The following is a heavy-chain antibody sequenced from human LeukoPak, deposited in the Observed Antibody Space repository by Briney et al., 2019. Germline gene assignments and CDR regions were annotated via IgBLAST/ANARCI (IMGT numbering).Heavy chain of an antibody. CDR3: ARASSGWYFRIDY. CDR1: GFSFGDYA. V-gene: IGHV3-9*01. D-gene: IGHD6-19*01. Sequence: PGGSLRLSCAASGFSFGDYAMHWVRQAPGKGLEWVSGISWNSGSVGYADSVKGRFTISRDNAKNSLYLQMNSLRAEDTAVYYCARASSGWYFRIDYWGQGTLVTVSS. J-gene: IGHJ4*02. CDR2: ISWNSGSV.